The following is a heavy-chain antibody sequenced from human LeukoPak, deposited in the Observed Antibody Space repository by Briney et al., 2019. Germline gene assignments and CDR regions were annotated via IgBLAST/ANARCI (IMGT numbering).Heavy chain of an antibody. V-gene: IGHV4-59*11. Sequence: PSETLSLTCTVSGGSISSHYWSWIRQPPGQGLERIGYIYYSGSTNYNPSLKSRVTISVDTSKNQFSLKLSSVTAADTAVYYCARAGPLYYDFWSGLGAFDIWGQGTMVTVSS. D-gene: IGHD3-3*01. CDR1: GGSISSHY. CDR3: ARAGPLYYDFWSGLGAFDI. CDR2: IYYSGST. J-gene: IGHJ3*02.